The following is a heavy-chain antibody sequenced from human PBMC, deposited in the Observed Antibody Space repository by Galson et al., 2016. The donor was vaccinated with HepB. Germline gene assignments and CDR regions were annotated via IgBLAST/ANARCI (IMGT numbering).Heavy chain of an antibody. Sequence: LRLSCAASGFPFNSHAMHWVRQAPGKGLEWVGSVYYTGRTYYNPSLKSRATVSVDTSENHFSLRLSSVIAADTAMYFCARHDTTYDSFDVWGQGAMVTVSS. V-gene: IGHV4-39*01. CDR3: ARHDTTYDSFDV. CDR2: VYYTGRT. D-gene: IGHD1-26*01. J-gene: IGHJ3*01. CDR1: GFPFNSHAMH.